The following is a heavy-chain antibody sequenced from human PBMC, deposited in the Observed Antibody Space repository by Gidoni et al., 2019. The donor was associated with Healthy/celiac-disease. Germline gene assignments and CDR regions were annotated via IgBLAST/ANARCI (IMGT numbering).Heavy chain of an antibody. V-gene: IGHV4-38-2*01. J-gene: IGHJ6*03. CDR1: GYSISSGYY. Sequence: QVQLPESGPGLAKPSVTLSLPCAVSGYSISSGYYWGWIRQPPGKGLEWIGSIYHSGSTYYNPSRKSRVTISVDTSKNQFSLKLSSVTAADTALYYCGGYYYYMDVWGKGTTVTVSS. D-gene: IGHD3-16*01. CDR2: IYHSGST. CDR3: GGYYYYMDV.